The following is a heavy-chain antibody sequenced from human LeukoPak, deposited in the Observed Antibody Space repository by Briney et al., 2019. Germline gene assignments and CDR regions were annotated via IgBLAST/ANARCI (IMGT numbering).Heavy chain of an antibody. Sequence: GGSLRLSCAASGFTFSIYPMHCVAHAPGKGLEWVAVISYDGSNKYYADSVKGRFTISRDNSKNTLYLQMNSLRAEDTAVYYCARDFGYWGQGTLVTVSS. J-gene: IGHJ4*02. CDR1: GFTFSIYP. CDR2: ISYDGSNK. V-gene: IGHV3-30-3*01. D-gene: IGHD3-10*01. CDR3: ARDFGY.